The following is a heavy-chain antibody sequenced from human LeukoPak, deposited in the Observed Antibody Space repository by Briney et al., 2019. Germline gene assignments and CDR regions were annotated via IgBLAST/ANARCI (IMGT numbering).Heavy chain of an antibody. CDR1: GFTFMNYA. CDR3: AKGSTSSGSLVDY. V-gene: IGHV3-23*01. D-gene: IGHD1-26*01. J-gene: IGHJ4*02. CDR2: INDSGGST. Sequence: GGSLRLSCAASGFTFMNYAVTWVRQTPGKGLEWVSVINDSGGSTYYADSVKGRFTISRDNSKNTLYLQMNSLRSDDTAVYYCAKGSTSSGSLVDYWGQGTLVTVSS.